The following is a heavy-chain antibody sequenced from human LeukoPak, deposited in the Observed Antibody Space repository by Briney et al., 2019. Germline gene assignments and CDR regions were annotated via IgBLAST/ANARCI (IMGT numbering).Heavy chain of an antibody. D-gene: IGHD3-10*01. CDR1: GFTFSSYA. CDR2: IRGSGGST. CDR3: AKAGAVRFDP. J-gene: IGHJ5*02. V-gene: IGHV3-23*01. Sequence: PGGSLRLSCAASGFTFSSYAMSWVRQAPGKGLEWVSAIRGSGGSTYYADSVKGRFTISRDNSKNTLYLQMKSLRAEDTAVYYCAKAGAVRFDPWGQGTLVTVSS.